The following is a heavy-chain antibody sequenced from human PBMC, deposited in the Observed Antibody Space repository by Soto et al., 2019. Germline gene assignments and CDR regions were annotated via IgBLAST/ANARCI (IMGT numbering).Heavy chain of an antibody. V-gene: IGHV1-69*18. Sequence: QVQLVQSGAEVKRPGSSLKVSCKASGGAFNNYAIYWVRQAPGQGLEWLGTIVPVFPSVYYAPRFQGRLTITAHGCSDTVYMMLTRLKSEDTAVYYCAREMPSSAAACFYYSLHVWGQGTSVTVSS. CDR1: GGAFNNYA. CDR2: IVPVFPSV. CDR3: AREMPSSAAACFYYSLHV. J-gene: IGHJ6*02. D-gene: IGHD6-13*01.